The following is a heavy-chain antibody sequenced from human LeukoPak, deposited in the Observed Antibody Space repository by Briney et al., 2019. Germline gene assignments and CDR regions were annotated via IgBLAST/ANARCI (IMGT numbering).Heavy chain of an antibody. Sequence: SETLSLTCTVSGGSISSYYWSWIRQPAGKGLEWIGRIYTSGSNNYNPSLKSRVTMSVDTSNNQFSLKLSSVTAADTAVYYCARDTWGYSYGFDAFDIWGQGTMVTVSS. CDR2: IYTSGSN. CDR3: ARDTWGYSYGFDAFDI. CDR1: GGSISSYY. J-gene: IGHJ3*02. D-gene: IGHD5-18*01. V-gene: IGHV4-4*07.